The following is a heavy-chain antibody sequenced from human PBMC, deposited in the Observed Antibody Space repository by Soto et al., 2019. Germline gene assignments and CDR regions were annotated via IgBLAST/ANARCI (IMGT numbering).Heavy chain of an antibody. CDR1: GGSISSGDHY. V-gene: IGHV4-30-4*01. J-gene: IGHJ5*02. Sequence: QVHLQESGPGLVKPSQTLSLTCTVSGGSISSGDHYWTWISQPPGKGLEWIGHIYYSGTSYYNPSLKSRVTISIDTSKNQFSLKLSSATATDTADYYCAAFLRGFILKFDPLGQGTLVTGSS. CDR2: IYYSGTS. CDR3: AAFLRGFILKFDP. D-gene: IGHD3-10*01.